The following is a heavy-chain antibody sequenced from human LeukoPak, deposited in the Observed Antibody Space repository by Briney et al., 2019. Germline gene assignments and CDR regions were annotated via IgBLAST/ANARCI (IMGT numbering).Heavy chain of an antibody. V-gene: IGHV5-51*01. Sequence: GESLKISCKGSGYSFTSYWIGWVRQMPGKGLEWMGIIYPGDSDTRYSPSFQGQVTISADKSISTAYLQWSSLKASDTAMYYCARSGNSSRFAKEFDPWGQGTLVTVSS. CDR2: IYPGDSDT. CDR3: ARSGNSSRFAKEFDP. D-gene: IGHD6-13*01. J-gene: IGHJ5*02. CDR1: GYSFTSYW.